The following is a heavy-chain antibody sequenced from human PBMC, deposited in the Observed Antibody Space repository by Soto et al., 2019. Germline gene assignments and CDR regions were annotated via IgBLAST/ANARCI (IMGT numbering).Heavy chain of an antibody. Sequence: QVPLVESGGGVVQPGRSLRLSCVASGFTSSSYFMHWVRQAPGKGQEWVALISYDGSNKHYADSVKGRFTISRDNSKNTLYLQMNSLRGDDTAVYSCARGDPYYRMDVWGQGTTVTVSS. V-gene: IGHV3-30*04. CDR2: ISYDGSNK. CDR3: ARGDPYYRMDV. J-gene: IGHJ6*02. CDR1: GFTSSSYF.